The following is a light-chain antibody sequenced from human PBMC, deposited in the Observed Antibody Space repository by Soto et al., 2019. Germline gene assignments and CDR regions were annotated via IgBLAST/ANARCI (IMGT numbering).Light chain of an antibody. J-gene: IGKJ4*01. V-gene: IGKV3-20*01. CDR1: QSVSSSY. CDR3: PQWRT. Sequence: EIVLTQSPGTLSLSPGERATLSCRASQSVSSSYLAWYQQKPGQAPRLLIYGASSRATGIPDRFSGSGSGTDFTLTISRLEPEDCAVYDCPQWRTFGGGTKVEIK. CDR2: GAS.